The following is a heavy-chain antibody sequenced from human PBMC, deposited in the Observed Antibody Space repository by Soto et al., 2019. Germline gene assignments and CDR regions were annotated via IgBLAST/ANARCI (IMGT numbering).Heavy chain of an antibody. CDR1: GYTFTSYG. CDR2: ISAYNGNT. Sequence: GSSVKVSCKASGYTFTSYGTIWVRQAPGDGREWMGWISAYNGNTNYAQNPQGRVTMPTDTPTSPAYMELTSLRPAHTAVYYCARLGGLYYYYMDVWGKGTTVTVSS. V-gene: IGHV1-18*01. J-gene: IGHJ6*03. CDR3: ARLGGLYYYYMDV.